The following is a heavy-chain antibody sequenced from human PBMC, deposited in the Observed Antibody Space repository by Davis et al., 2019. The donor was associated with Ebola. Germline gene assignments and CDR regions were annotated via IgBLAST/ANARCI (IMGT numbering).Heavy chain of an antibody. V-gene: IGHV3-64*01. CDR3: ASGGSSGIYYYGLDV. Sequence: GESLKISCETSGFIFRNYVMSWVRQAPGKGLEWVSTFGTVGDTYYANSVKGRFTISRDNSRNTLYLRMGSLRADDMAVYYCASGGSSGIYYYGLDVWGQGTTVTVSS. CDR1: GFIFRNYV. J-gene: IGHJ6*02. D-gene: IGHD6-6*01. CDR2: FGTVGDT.